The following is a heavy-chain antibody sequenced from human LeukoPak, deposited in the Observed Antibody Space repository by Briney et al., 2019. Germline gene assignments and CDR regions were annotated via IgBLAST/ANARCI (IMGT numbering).Heavy chain of an antibody. J-gene: IGHJ3*02. CDR3: ARAVVVVAATNGAFDI. Sequence: SVEVSCKASGGTFSSYAISWVRQAPGQGLEWMGRIIPILGIANYAQKFQGRVTITADKSTSTAYMELSSLRSEDTAVYYCARAVVVVAATNGAFDIWGQGTMVTVSS. CDR1: GGTFSSYA. CDR2: IIPILGIA. D-gene: IGHD2-15*01. V-gene: IGHV1-69*04.